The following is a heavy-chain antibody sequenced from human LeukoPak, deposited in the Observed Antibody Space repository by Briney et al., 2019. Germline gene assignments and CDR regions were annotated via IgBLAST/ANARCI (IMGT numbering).Heavy chain of an antibody. J-gene: IGHJ4*02. CDR3: AKQRVSNGYYYFDY. D-gene: IGHD3-22*01. V-gene: IGHV3-30*02. CDR2: IRYDGSNK. CDR1: GFTFSSYG. Sequence: GGSLRLSCAASGFTFSSYGMHWVRQAPGKGLEWVAFIRYDGSNKYYADSVKGRFTISRDNSKNTLYLQMNSLRAEDTAVYYCAKQRVSNGYYYFDYWGQGTLVTVSS.